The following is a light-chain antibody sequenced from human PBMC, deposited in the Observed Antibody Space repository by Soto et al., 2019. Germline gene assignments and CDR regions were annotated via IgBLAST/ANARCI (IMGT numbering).Light chain of an antibody. CDR1: QSVSSSY. V-gene: IGKV3-20*01. CDR2: GAS. J-gene: IGKJ1*01. Sequence: EIVLTQSPGTLSLSPGERATLSCRASQSVSSSYLAWYQQKPGQAPRLLIYGASSRATGIPDRFSGSGSGRDFTVTISRLEPEDFAVYYWQQYGSSPGTFGQGTKVEIK. CDR3: QQYGSSPGT.